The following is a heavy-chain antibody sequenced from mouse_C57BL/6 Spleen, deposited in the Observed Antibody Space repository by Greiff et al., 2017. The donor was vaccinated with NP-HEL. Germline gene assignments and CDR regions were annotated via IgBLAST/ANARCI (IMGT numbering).Heavy chain of an antibody. CDR2: IYPGDGDT. CDR1: GYAFSSYW. D-gene: IGHD1-1*01. CDR3: ATGLITTVVAH. Sequence: VQLQQSGAELVKPGASVKISCKASGYAFSSYWMNWVKQRPGKGLEWIGQIYPGDGDTNYNGKFKGKATLTADKSSSTAYMQLSSLTSEDSAVYFCATGLITTVVAHWGQGTTLTVSS. J-gene: IGHJ2*01. V-gene: IGHV1-80*01.